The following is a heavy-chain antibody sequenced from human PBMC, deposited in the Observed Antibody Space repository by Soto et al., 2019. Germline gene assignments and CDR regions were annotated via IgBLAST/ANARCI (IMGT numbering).Heavy chain of an antibody. J-gene: IGHJ4*02. Sequence: EVQLVESGGGLVQPGGSLRLSCAASGFTFSSYWMHWVRQVPGKGLMWVSRINTDGSNTTYAESVKGRFTISRDNAKNRLVLAKDSLGPQETAVDYCARGYSGTYRVDYWGQGTLVTVSS. CDR1: GFTFSSYW. CDR3: ARGYSGTYRVDY. CDR2: INTDGSNT. D-gene: IGHD1-26*01. V-gene: IGHV3-74*01.